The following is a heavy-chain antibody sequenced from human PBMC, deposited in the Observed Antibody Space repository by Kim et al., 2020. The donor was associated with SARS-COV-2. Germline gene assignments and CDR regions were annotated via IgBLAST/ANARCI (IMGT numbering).Heavy chain of an antibody. V-gene: IGHV3-74*01. CDR3: AREGPRGYQLLNRWFDP. CDR2: INSDGSST. CDR1: GFTFSSYW. D-gene: IGHD2-2*01. Sequence: GGSLRLSCAASGFTFSSYWMHWVRQAPGKGLVWVSRINSDGSSTSYADSVKGRFTISRDNAKNTLYLQMNSLRAEDTAVYYCAREGPRGYQLLNRWFDPWGQGTLVTVSS. J-gene: IGHJ5*02.